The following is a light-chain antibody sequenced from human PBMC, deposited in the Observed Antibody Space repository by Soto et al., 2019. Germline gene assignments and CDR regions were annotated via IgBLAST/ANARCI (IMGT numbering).Light chain of an antibody. Sequence: DIEVTQSTSSLSSSVGDRVTIPCRASENVDRSVNWYQQIPGKAPSLLYSAATTLQSGVPSRFSGSGSGTDFTLTISRQQSEDFATYCCQQYFTSPSFGQGTKV. CDR1: ENVDRS. CDR2: AAT. V-gene: IGKV1-39*01. J-gene: IGKJ1*01. CDR3: QQYFTSPS.